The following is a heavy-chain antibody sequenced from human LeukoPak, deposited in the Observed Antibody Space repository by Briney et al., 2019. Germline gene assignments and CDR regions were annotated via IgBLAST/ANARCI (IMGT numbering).Heavy chain of an antibody. D-gene: IGHD3-22*01. V-gene: IGHV4-39*01. J-gene: IGHJ4*02. CDR2: IYYSGST. CDR1: GGSISSSSYY. Sequence: PSETLSLTCTVSGGSISSSSYYWGWIRQPPGKGLEWIGSIYYSGSTYYNPSLKSRVTISVDTSKNQFSLKLSSVTAADTAVYYCARRRRYNYDSSGYPYYFDYWGQGTLVTVSS. CDR3: ARRRRYNYDSSGYPYYFDY.